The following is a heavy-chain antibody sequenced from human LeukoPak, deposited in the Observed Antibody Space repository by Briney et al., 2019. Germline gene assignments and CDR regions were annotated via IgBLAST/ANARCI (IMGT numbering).Heavy chain of an antibody. D-gene: IGHD1-1*01. Sequence: QPGGSLRLSCAASGFTFSRYWMHWVRQAPGKGLVWVAHISSDGRITNYADSVKGRFAISRDNAKNTLYLQMNNLRAEDTAVYYCASLVSTGHWGQGTLVTVSS. V-gene: IGHV3-74*01. CDR1: GFTFSRYW. CDR2: ISSDGRIT. J-gene: IGHJ4*02. CDR3: ASLVSTGH.